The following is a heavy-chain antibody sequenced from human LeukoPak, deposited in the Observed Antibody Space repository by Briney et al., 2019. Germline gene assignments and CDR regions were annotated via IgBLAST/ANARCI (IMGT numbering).Heavy chain of an antibody. Sequence: GGSLRLSCAASGFTFSDYYMSWIRQAPGKGLEWISYTSSSSYTNYADSVKGRFTISRDNAKNSLYLQMNSLRAEDTAVYYCARSTVAGTANFDYWGQGTLVTVSS. J-gene: IGHJ4*02. D-gene: IGHD6-19*01. V-gene: IGHV3-11*06. CDR2: TSSSSYT. CDR3: ARSTVAGTANFDY. CDR1: GFTFSDYY.